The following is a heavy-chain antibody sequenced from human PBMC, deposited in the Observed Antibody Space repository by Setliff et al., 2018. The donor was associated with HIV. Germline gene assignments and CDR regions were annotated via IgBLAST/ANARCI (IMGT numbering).Heavy chain of an antibody. CDR2: FYYSGNT. J-gene: IGHJ6*03. Sequence: PSETLSLTCTVSGASIGRRSDCWGWIRQPPGKGLEWIGSFYYSGNTYYNPSLKSRVTISVDMSKNQFSLRLSSVTAADTAVYYCGNQAVVPADMDYYYYIDVWGKGTTVTVAS. V-gene: IGHV4-39*07. CDR1: GASIGRRSDC. D-gene: IGHD2-2*01. CDR3: GNQAVVPADMDYYYYIDV.